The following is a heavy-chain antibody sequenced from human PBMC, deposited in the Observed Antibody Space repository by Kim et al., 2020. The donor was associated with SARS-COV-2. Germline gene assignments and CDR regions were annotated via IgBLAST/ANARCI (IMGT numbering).Heavy chain of an antibody. D-gene: IGHD6-6*01. CDR3: ARMPIAARDFDY. Sequence: YYNPSLKSRVTISVDTSKNPFSLKLSSVTAADTAVYYCARMPIAARDFDYWGQGTLVTVSS. J-gene: IGHJ4*02. V-gene: IGHV4-31*02.